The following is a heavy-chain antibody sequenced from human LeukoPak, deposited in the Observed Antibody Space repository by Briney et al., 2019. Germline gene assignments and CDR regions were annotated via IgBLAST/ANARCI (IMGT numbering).Heavy chain of an antibody. CDR3: ARSLVVGATYPYH. Sequence: GGSLRLSCAASGFTFSSYGMTWVRQAPGKGLEWVSYISSSSSTIYYADSVEGRFTISRDNAKNSLYLQLNSLRAEDTAVYYCARSLVVGATYPYHWGQGTLVTVSS. V-gene: IGHV3-48*01. CDR2: ISSSSSTI. D-gene: IGHD1-26*01. J-gene: IGHJ5*02. CDR1: GFTFSSYG.